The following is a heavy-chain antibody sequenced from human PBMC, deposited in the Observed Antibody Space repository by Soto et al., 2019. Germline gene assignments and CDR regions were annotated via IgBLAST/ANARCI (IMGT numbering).Heavy chain of an antibody. V-gene: IGHV1-24*01. J-gene: IGHJ6*02. CDR1: GYTRTELS. CDR2: FDPEDAEI. CDR3: AGITMIVVGAYGMDV. D-gene: IGHD3-22*01. Sequence: GASVKVSCKVSGYTRTELSMHWVRQAPGKGLEWMGGFDPEDAEIIYAQKFQGRVTMTEDTSTDTAYMELSSLRSEDTAVYYGAGITMIVVGAYGMDVWGQGTTVTVSS.